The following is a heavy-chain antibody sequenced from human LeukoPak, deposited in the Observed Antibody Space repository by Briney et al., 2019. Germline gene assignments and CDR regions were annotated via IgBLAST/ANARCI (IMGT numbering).Heavy chain of an antibody. J-gene: IGHJ4*02. CDR2: IRYDGSNK. Sequence: GGSLRLSCVASGFTFSNYGMHWVRQAPGKGLEWVAFIRYDGSNKYYADSVTGRFTISRDNSKNTLYLQMSSLRAEDTAVYYCAKDLLLYRRNWQDYWGQGTLVTVSS. CDR1: GFTFSNYG. CDR3: AKDLLLYRRNWQDY. D-gene: IGHD6-13*01. V-gene: IGHV3-30*02.